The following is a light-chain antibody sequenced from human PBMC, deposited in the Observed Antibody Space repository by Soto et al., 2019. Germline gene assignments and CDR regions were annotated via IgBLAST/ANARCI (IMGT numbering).Light chain of an antibody. CDR1: QSVSSY. Sequence: ETVLTQSPATLSLSPGERATLSCRASQSVSSYLAWYQQKPGQAPRLLSYDASNRATGIPARFSGSGSGTDFTLTISSLEPEDFAVYYCQQRSNWPRGTFGQGTKLEIK. CDR2: DAS. CDR3: QQRSNWPRGT. V-gene: IGKV3-11*01. J-gene: IGKJ2*02.